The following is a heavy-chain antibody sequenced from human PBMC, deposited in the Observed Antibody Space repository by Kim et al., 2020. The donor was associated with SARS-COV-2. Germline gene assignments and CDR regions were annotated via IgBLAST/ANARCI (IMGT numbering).Heavy chain of an antibody. Sequence: YAQGFTGRFVVSLDTSVSTAYLQLSSLKAEDTAVYYCSTVTTPSKYYFDYWGQGTLVTVSS. CDR3: STVTTPSKYYFDY. V-gene: IGHV7-4-1*02. J-gene: IGHJ4*02. D-gene: IGHD4-17*01.